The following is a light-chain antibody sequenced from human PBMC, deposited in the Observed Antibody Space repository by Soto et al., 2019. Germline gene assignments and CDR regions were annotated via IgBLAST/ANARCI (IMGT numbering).Light chain of an antibody. Sequence: QSALTQPPSASGSPGQSVTISCAGTINDVGGYNYVSWYQQHPGKVPQLMIYQVTKRPSGVPDRFSASKSDTTASLTISGRQAEDEGDYYCMSYAGGNRVVFGTGTKLTVL. J-gene: IGLJ1*01. CDR3: MSYAGGNRVV. CDR2: QVT. V-gene: IGLV2-8*01. CDR1: INDVGGYNY.